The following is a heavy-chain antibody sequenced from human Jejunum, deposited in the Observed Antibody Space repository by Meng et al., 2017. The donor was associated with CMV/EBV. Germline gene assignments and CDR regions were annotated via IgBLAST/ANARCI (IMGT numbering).Heavy chain of an antibody. D-gene: IGHD3-16*01. CDR2: IHIDGSDT. V-gene: IGHV3-74*01. CDR1: FTFSNSW. J-gene: IGHJ6*02. CDR3: ARDGPHAGVVTAMDV. Sequence: FTFSNSWMHWVRQAPGKGLVWVSRIHIDGSDTTYADFVKGRFTISRDNAKNTLYLQMNRLGADDTAVYYCARDGPHAGVVTAMDVWGQGTTVTVSS.